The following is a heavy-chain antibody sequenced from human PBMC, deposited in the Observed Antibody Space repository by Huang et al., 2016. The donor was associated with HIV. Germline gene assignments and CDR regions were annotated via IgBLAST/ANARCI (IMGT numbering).Heavy chain of an antibody. CDR2: IYHTRTT. Sequence: QVQLQESGPGVVKPSETLSLTCSVSGGSVIKFFWSWIRQPPGKGLEWIGSIYHTRTTNFNPSLKSRATISIDTSKNQFSLMLSSATAADTAVYYCARAPSRAFGTVFDSWGQGSLVIVSS. D-gene: IGHD3-10*01. CDR1: GGSVIKFF. CDR3: ARAPSRAFGTVFDS. V-gene: IGHV4-59*02. J-gene: IGHJ4*02.